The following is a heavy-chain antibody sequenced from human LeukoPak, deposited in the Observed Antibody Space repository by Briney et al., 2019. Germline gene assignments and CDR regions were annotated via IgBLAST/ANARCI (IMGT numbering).Heavy chain of an antibody. D-gene: IGHD2-21*02. CDR2: ISGSGGST. CDR3: AKAPAYCGGDCYVYYSDY. J-gene: IGHJ4*02. V-gene: IGHV3-23*01. Sequence: GSLRLSCAASGFTFSSYAMSWVRQAPGKGLEWVSAISGSGGSTYYADSVKGRFTISRDNSKNTLYLQMNSLRAEDTAVYYCAKAPAYCGGDCYVYYSDYWGQGTLVTVSS. CDR1: GFTFSSYA.